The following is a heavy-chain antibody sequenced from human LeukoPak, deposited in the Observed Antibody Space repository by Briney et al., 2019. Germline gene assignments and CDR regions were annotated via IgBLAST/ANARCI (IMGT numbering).Heavy chain of an antibody. CDR2: IKQDGSER. CDR3: ARGRYFDY. CDR1: GFTFSSYW. J-gene: IGHJ4*02. Sequence: GGSLRLSCEASGFTFSSYWMTWVRQAPGKGLEWVANIKQDGSERDYVDSVKGRFTISRDNSKNTLYLQMNSLRAEDTAVYYCARGRYFDYWGQGILVTVSS. V-gene: IGHV3-7*01.